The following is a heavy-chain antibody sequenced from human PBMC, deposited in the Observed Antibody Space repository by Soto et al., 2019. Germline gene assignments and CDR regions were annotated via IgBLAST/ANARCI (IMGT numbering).Heavy chain of an antibody. D-gene: IGHD1-26*01. CDR2: INPNSGGT. CDR1: GYTFTGYY. V-gene: IGHV1-2*04. J-gene: IGHJ6*02. Sequence: QVQLVQSGAEVKKPGASVKVSCKASGYTFTGYYMHWVRQAPGQGLEWMGWINPNSGGTNYAQKFQGWVTMTRDTSISTAYMELSRLRSDDTAVYYCARDLVGATSRPYGMDVWGQETTVTVSS. CDR3: ARDLVGATSRPYGMDV.